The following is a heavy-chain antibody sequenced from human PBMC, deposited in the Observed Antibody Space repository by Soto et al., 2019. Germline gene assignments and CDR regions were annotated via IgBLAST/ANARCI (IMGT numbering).Heavy chain of an antibody. Sequence: PGGSLRLSCAAPGFTFSSYSMNWVRQAPGKGLEWVSSISSSSSYIYYADSVKGRFTISRDNAKNSLYLQMNSLRAEDTAVYYCARDGSANSTSNWFDPWGQGTLVTVSS. J-gene: IGHJ5*02. CDR3: ARDGSANSTSNWFDP. CDR1: GFTFSSYS. V-gene: IGHV3-21*01. CDR2: ISSSSSYI. D-gene: IGHD2-2*01.